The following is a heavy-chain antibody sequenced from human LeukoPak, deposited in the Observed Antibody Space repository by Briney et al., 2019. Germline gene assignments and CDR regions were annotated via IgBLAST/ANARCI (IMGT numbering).Heavy chain of an antibody. D-gene: IGHD3-10*01. J-gene: IGHJ4*02. CDR1: GFIFSRYW. CDR2: IDEHGTTI. Sequence: GRSLRLYCAASGFIFSRYWMHWVRQAPGEGLVWVSRIDEHGTTIDYADSVRDRFTISRDNAKNTLYLHMNSLRAEDAAMYYCARDVGGAGSHWGQGSLVTVSS. CDR3: ARDVGGAGSH. V-gene: IGHV3-74*01.